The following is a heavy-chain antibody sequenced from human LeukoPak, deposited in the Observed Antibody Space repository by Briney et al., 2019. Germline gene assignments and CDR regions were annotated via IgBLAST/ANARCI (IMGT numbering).Heavy chain of an antibody. CDR3: ARASLRFLEWLRGLYYYYGMDV. D-gene: IGHD3-3*01. V-gene: IGHV1-46*01. CDR1: GYTFTSYG. J-gene: IGHJ6*02. CDR2: INPSGGST. Sequence: ASVKVSCKASGYTFTSYGISWVRQAPGQGLEWMGIINPSGGSTSYAQKFQGRVTMTRDTSTSTVYMELSSLRSEDTAVYYCARASLRFLEWLRGLYYYYGMDVWGQGTTVTVSS.